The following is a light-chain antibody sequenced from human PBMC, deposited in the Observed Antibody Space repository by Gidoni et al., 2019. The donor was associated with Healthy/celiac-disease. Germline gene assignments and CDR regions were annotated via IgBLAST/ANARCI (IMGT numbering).Light chain of an antibody. V-gene: IGKV1-9*01. J-gene: IGKJ4*01. CDR1: QGISSY. Sequence: DIQLTHSPSFLSASVGDRVTITCRASQGISSYLAWYQQKPGKAPKLLIYAASTLQSGVPSRFSGSGSGTEFTLTISSLQPEDFATYYCQQLNSYPLTFGGETKVGIK. CDR2: AAS. CDR3: QQLNSYPLT.